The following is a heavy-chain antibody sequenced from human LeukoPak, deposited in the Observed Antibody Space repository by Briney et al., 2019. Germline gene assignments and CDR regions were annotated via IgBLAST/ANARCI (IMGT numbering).Heavy chain of an antibody. CDR3: ASVLYCGADCYSGRYFFDY. Sequence: ASVKVSCKASGYTFTIYDMHWVRQAPGQGLEWMGIINPSGDSTSYAQKFQGRVTMTRDTSTSTVYMELSGLRSEDTAVYYCASVLYCGADCYSGRYFFDYWGQGTLVTVSS. V-gene: IGHV1-46*01. CDR2: INPSGDST. D-gene: IGHD2-21*02. CDR1: GYTFTIYD. J-gene: IGHJ4*02.